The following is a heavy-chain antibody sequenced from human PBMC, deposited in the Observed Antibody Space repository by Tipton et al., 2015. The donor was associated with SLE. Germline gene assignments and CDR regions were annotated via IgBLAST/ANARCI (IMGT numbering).Heavy chain of an antibody. CDR3: ARARVVVVVAPLLDV. D-gene: IGHD2-15*01. Sequence: TLSLTCTVSGGSISSGSYYWSWIRQPAGKGLEWIGRIYTSGSTNYNPSLKSRVTISVDTSKDQFSLKLSSVTAADTAVYYCARARVVVVVAPLLDVWGQGTTVTVSS. J-gene: IGHJ6*02. CDR2: IYTSGST. CDR1: GGSISSGSYY. V-gene: IGHV4-61*02.